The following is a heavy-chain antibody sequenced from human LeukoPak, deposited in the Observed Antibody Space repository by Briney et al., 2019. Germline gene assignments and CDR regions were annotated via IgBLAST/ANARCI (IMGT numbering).Heavy chain of an antibody. V-gene: IGHV3-23*01. CDR2: ISGSGGST. D-gene: IGHD5-18*01. J-gene: IGHJ4*02. CDR3: AKGITWIQLWLADY. CDR1: GFTFSSYA. Sequence: GGSLRLSCAASGFTFSSYAMSWVRQAPGKGLEWVSAISGSGGSTYYADSVRGRFTISRDNSKDTLYLQMNSLRAEDTATYYCAKGITWIQLWLADYWGQGTLVTVSS.